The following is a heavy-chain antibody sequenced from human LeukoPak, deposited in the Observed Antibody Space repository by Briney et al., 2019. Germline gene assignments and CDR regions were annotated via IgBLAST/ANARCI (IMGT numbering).Heavy chain of an antibody. D-gene: IGHD6-13*01. CDR2: ISSSSSYI. J-gene: IGHJ4*02. CDR3: AGQQLVESYFDY. CDR1: GFTFSSHS. V-gene: IGHV3-21*01. Sequence: PGGSLRLACAASGFTFSSHSMNWVRQAPGKGLEWVSSISSSSSYIYYADSVKGRFTISRDNAKNSLYLQMNSLRAEDTAVYYCAGQQLVESYFDYWGQGTLVTVSS.